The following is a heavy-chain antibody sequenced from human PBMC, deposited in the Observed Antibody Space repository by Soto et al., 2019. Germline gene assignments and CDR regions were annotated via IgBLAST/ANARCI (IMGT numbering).Heavy chain of an antibody. CDR1: GYSISSCYY. CDR3: ARVYNWNYGRYFDY. V-gene: IGHV4-38-2*01. D-gene: IGHD1-7*01. Sequence: SETLSLTCAVSGYSISSCYYWGCIRQPPGKGLEWFGSIYHSGSTYYNPSLKSRVTTSVDTSKNQFSLKLSSVTAADTAVYYCARVYNWNYGRYFDYWGQGTLVTVSS. CDR2: IYHSGST. J-gene: IGHJ4*02.